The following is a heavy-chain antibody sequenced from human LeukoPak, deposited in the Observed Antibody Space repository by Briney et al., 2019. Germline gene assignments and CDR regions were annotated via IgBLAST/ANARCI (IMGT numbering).Heavy chain of an antibody. J-gene: IGHJ5*02. Sequence: SETLSLTCAVYGGSFSGYYWSWIRQPPGKGLEWIGEINHSGSTNYNPSLKSRVTISVDTSKSQFSLKLSSVTAADTAVYYCARGRMVRGVISSWFDPWGQGTLVTVSS. CDR3: ARGRMVRGVISSWFDP. D-gene: IGHD3-10*01. CDR1: GGSFSGYY. CDR2: INHSGST. V-gene: IGHV4-34*01.